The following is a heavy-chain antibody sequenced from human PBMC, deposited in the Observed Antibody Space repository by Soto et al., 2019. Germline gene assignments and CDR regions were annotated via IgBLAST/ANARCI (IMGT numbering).Heavy chain of an antibody. CDR3: VLIGRYDILTGSDFDY. Sequence: AASVKVSCKASGGTFSSYAIIWVRQAPGQGLEWMGGIIPIFGTANYAQNFQGRVTITADESTSTAYMELSSLRSEDTAVYYCVLIGRYDILTGSDFDYWGQGTLVTVSS. V-gene: IGHV1-69*13. CDR2: IIPIFGTA. CDR1: GGTFSSYA. J-gene: IGHJ4*02. D-gene: IGHD3-9*01.